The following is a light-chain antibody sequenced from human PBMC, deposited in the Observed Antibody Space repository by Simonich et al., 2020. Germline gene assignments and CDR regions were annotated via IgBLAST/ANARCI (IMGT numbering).Light chain of an antibody. Sequence: DVVMTQSPLSLPVTLGPPASISCRSSQSLVHSDGNTYLNWFQQRPGQSPRRLIYTGSNRDSGVPDRFSGSGSGTDFTLKISRVEAEDVGVYYCMQGTHWPLTFGGGTKVEIK. CDR2: TGS. V-gene: IGKV2-30*02. CDR3: MQGTHWPLT. J-gene: IGKJ4*01. CDR1: QSLVHSDGNTY.